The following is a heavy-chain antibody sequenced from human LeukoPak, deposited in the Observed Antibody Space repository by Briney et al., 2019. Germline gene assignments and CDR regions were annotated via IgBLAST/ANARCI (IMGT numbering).Heavy chain of an antibody. D-gene: IGHD5-12*01. Sequence: PGGSLRLSCAASGFTLTNYALCWVRQAPGKGLEWVSGVGSGSGSTYYAGSVKGRFTVSRDTSKKTVYLQMNSLTAEDTAVYYCAKTSGYTKDYFDSWGQGTLVTVSS. CDR3: AKTSGYTKDYFDS. J-gene: IGHJ4*02. CDR2: VGSGSGST. CDR1: GFTLTNYA. V-gene: IGHV3-23*01.